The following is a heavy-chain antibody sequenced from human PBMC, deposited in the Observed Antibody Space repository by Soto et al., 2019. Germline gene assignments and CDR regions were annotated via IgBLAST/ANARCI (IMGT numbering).Heavy chain of an antibody. CDR3: VKDRVPGAYGHYYGMDV. J-gene: IGHJ6*02. CDR2: ISYDGSDK. Sequence: PGGSLRLSCRVSGFTFNNSGMHWVRQAPGKGLEWMAVISYDGSDKYYADFVKGRVIISRDNSKNTLNLEMNSLRAEGTATYYCVKDRVPGAYGHYYGMDVWGQGTTVTVS. D-gene: IGHD5-12*01. V-gene: IGHV3-30*18. CDR1: GFTFNNSG.